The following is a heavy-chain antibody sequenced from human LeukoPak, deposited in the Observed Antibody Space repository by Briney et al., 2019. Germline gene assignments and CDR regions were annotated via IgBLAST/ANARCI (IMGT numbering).Heavy chain of an antibody. J-gene: IGHJ6*02. CDR3: ARYPRYATGYYYYGMDV. V-gene: IGHV1-69*13. D-gene: IGHD4-11*01. Sequence: ASVKVSCKASGGTFSSYAISWVRQAPGQGLEWMGGIIPIFGTANYAQKFQGRVTITADESTSTAYMELCSLRSEDTAVYYCARYPRYATGYYYYGMDVWGQGTTVTVSS. CDR2: IIPIFGTA. CDR1: GGTFSSYA.